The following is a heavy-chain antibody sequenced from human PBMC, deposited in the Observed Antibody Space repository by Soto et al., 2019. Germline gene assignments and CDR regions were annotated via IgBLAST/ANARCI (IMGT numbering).Heavy chain of an antibody. CDR2: IYYSGST. CDR3: ARHAGHPRYDSSGYYYWTILSRGENADY. V-gene: IGHV4-39*01. J-gene: IGHJ4*02. CDR1: GGSISSSSYY. D-gene: IGHD3-22*01. Sequence: QLQLQESGPGLVKPSETLSLTCTVSGGSISSSSYYWGWIRQPPGKGLEWIGSIYYSGSTYYNPSLKSRVTISVDTSKNQFSLKLSSVTAADPAVYYCARHAGHPRYDSSGYYYWTILSRGENADYWGQGTLVTVSS.